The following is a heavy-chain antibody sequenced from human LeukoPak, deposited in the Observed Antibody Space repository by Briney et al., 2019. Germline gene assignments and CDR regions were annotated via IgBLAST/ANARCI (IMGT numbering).Heavy chain of an antibody. V-gene: IGHV3-30*18. J-gene: IGHJ4*02. CDR3: AKDGIPGTAMAKGGFDY. CDR1: GFTFSSYG. D-gene: IGHD5-18*01. CDR2: MSYDGSNK. Sequence: GGSLRLSCAASGFTFSSYGMHWVRQAPGKGLEWVAVMSYDGSNKYYADSVKGRFTISRDNSKDTLYLQMNSLRAEDTAVYYCAKDGIPGTAMAKGGFDYWGQGTLVTVSS.